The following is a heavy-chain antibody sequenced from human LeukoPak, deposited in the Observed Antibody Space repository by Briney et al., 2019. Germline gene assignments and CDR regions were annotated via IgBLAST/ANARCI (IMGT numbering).Heavy chain of an antibody. V-gene: IGHV3-7*04. CDR1: GFTFSTYW. D-gene: IGHD1-1*01. CDR3: AGDSPGYLAYDS. CDR2: IKEDGSAT. J-gene: IGHJ4*02. Sequence: GGSLRLSCAASGFTFSTYWMTWVHQAPGKGPEWVANIKEDGSATYYVDSVKGRFTISRDNAKKSLYLQMNSLRAEDTAVYYCAGDSPGYLAYDSWGQGTLVTVSS.